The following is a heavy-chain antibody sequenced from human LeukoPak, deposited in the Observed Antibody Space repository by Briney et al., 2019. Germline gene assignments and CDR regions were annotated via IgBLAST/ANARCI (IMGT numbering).Heavy chain of an antibody. CDR1: GYTFTSYG. V-gene: IGHV1-18*01. Sequence: ASVKVSCKASGYTFTSYGISWVRQAPGQGLEWMGWISAYNGNTNYAQKFQGRVTMTTDTSTSTAYMELRSLRSDDTAVYYCARVPAYDRIYYYYYMDVWGKGTTVTISS. CDR3: ARVPAYDRIYYYYYMDV. D-gene: IGHD5-12*01. CDR2: ISAYNGNT. J-gene: IGHJ6*03.